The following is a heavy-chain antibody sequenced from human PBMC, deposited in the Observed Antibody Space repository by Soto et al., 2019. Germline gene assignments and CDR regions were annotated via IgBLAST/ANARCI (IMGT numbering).Heavy chain of an antibody. V-gene: IGHV3-21*04. CDR1: GFTFSSYS. J-gene: IGHJ3*02. CDR2: ISSSSNYI. D-gene: IGHD3-10*01. Sequence: GGSLRLSCVVSGFTFSSYSMNWVRQAPGKGLEWVSSISSSSNYIYYADSLKGRFTISRDNAKDTVHLQMTSLRGDDTAVYYCAKDRTMARGIRAFDIWGQGTTVTVSS. CDR3: AKDRTMARGIRAFDI.